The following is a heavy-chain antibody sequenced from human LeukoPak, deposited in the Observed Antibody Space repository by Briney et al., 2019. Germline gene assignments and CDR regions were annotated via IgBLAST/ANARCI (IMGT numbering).Heavy chain of an antibody. CDR1: GFTFSSCA. V-gene: IGHV3-30*14. D-gene: IGHD3-16*01. J-gene: IGHJ4*02. CDR3: ARVGNLGGSPFDY. Sequence: GGSLRLSCAASGFTFSSCAMHWVRQAPGKGLEWVVVISYDGSNKYYADSVKGRFTISRDNSKNTLYLQMNSLRAEDTAVYYCARVGNLGGSPFDYWGQGTLVTVSS. CDR2: ISYDGSNK.